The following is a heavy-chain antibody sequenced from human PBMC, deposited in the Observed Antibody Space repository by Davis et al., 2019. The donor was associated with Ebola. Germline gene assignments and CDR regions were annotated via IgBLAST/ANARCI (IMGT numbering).Heavy chain of an antibody. D-gene: IGHD1-26*01. CDR1: GGSVSSGSYY. J-gene: IGHJ4*02. V-gene: IGHV4-61*01. Sequence: MPSETLSLTCTVSGGSVSSGSYYWSWIRQPPGKGLEWIGEINHSGSTNYNPSLKSRVTISVDTSKNQFSLKLSSVTAADTAVYYCARGRGSGSYYRFDYWGQGTLVTVSS. CDR3: ARGRGSGSYYRFDY. CDR2: INHSGST.